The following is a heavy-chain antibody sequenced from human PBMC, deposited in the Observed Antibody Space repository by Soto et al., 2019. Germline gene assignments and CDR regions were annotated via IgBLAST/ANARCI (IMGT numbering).Heavy chain of an antibody. Sequence: ASVKVSRKASGYTFTSYYMHWVRQAPGQGLEWMGIINPSGGSTSYAQKFQGRVTMTRDTSTSTAYMELSSLRSEDTAVYYCARVRRPAAMGRRPLGYYGMDVWGQGTTVTVSS. CDR1: GYTFTSYY. D-gene: IGHD5-18*01. V-gene: IGHV1-46*01. J-gene: IGHJ6*02. CDR2: INPSGGST. CDR3: ARVRRPAAMGRRPLGYYGMDV.